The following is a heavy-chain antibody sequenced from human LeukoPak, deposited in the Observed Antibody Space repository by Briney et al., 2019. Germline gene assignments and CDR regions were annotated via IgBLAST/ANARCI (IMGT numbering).Heavy chain of an antibody. CDR3: ARGIARPSF. CDR2: INPSGGST. CDR1: GYTFTSYD. D-gene: IGHD6-6*01. V-gene: IGHV1-46*01. Sequence: ASVKVSCKASGYTFTSYDINWVRQATGQGLEWMGIINPSGGSTSYAQKFQGRVTMTRDMSTSTVYMELSSLRSEDTAVYYCARGIARPSFWGQGTLVTVSS. J-gene: IGHJ4*02.